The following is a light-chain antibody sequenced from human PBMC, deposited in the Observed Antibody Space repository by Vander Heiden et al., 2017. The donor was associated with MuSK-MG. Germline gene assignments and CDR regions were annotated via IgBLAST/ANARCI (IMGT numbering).Light chain of an antibody. CDR3: QQDYSAPIT. J-gene: IGKJ4*01. CDR1: QSILYSSNNLNF. CDR2: WSS. V-gene: IGKV4-1*01. Sequence: DIVMTQSPDSLAVSLGERATINCKSSQSILYSSNNLNFLAWFQQKPGQPPKLLIYWSSTRESGVPDRFSGSGSGTDFTLTISSLQAEDVAVYYCQQDYSAPITFGGGTKVEIK.